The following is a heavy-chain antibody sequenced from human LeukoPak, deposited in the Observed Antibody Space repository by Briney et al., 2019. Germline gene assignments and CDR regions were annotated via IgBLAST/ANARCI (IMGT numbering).Heavy chain of an antibody. CDR3: ARENYYDSTCYNT. CDR1: GGSISSTSHY. V-gene: IGHV4-39*07. D-gene: IGHD3-22*01. J-gene: IGHJ5*02. Sequence: PSETLSLTCNVSGGSISSTSHYWGWIRQPPGDGLEWIGRIYFIGTTYYNPSLESRVIISIDTSKNQFSLKLSSVTAADTAVYFCARENYYDSTCYNTWGQGTLVTVSS. CDR2: IYFIGTT.